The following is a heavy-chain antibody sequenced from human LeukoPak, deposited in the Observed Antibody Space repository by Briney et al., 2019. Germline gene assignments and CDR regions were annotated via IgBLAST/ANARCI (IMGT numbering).Heavy chain of an antibody. CDR1: GFTFSSYS. CDR2: ISSSSSYI. J-gene: IGHJ3*02. V-gene: IGHV3-21*01. CDR3: ARAQFGDYVAFDI. Sequence: PGGSLRLSCAASGFTFSSYSMNWVRQAPGKGLEWVPSISSSSSYIYYADSVKGRFTISRDNAKNSLYLQMNSLRAEDTAVYYCARAQFGDYVAFDIWGQGTMVTVSS. D-gene: IGHD4-17*01.